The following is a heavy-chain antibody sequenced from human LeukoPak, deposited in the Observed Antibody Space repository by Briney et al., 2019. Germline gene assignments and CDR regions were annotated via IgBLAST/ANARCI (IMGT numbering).Heavy chain of an antibody. J-gene: IGHJ4*02. CDR1: GYTFTSYG. CDR3: ARPKQPTMVRGVITHFDY. V-gene: IGHV1-18*04. Sequence: ASVKVSCKASGYTFTSYGISWVRQAPGQGLEWMGWISAYNGNTNYAQKLQGRVTMTTDTSTSTAYMELRSLRSDDTAVYYCARPKQPTMVRGVITHFDYWGQGTLVTVSS. D-gene: IGHD3-10*01. CDR2: ISAYNGNT.